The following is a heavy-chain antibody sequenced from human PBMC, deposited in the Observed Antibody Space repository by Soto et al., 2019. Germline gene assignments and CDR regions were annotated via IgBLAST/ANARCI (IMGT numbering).Heavy chain of an antibody. CDR3: TPDLSSSWSPSTFDY. Sequence: EVQLVESGGGLVKPGGSLRVSCAASGFTFNNAWMNWVRQTPGKGLEWVGRIKSHTDGGTTEYAAPVKGRFTISRDDAKNTLYLQMHSLKTEASAVYYCTPDLSSSWSPSTFDYWGQGTLVTVSS. CDR2: IKSHTDGGTT. V-gene: IGHV3-15*07. J-gene: IGHJ4*02. D-gene: IGHD6-13*01. CDR1: GFTFNNAW.